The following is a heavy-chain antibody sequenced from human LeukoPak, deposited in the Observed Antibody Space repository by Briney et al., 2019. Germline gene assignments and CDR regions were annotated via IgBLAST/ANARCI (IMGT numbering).Heavy chain of an antibody. Sequence: ASVKVSCKASGYTFTDYYMQWVRRAPGQGLEWMGRINPNSGGTNYAQKFQGRVTMTRDTSTSTAYMELSRLKSDDTAVYYCARDYDIPSWGQGTPVTVSS. J-gene: IGHJ4*02. CDR2: INPNSGGT. CDR1: GYTFTDYY. V-gene: IGHV1-2*06. CDR3: ARDYDIPS. D-gene: IGHD3-9*01.